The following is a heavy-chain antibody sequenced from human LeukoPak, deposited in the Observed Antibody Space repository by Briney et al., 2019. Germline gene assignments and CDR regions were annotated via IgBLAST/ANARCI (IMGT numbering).Heavy chain of an antibody. Sequence: PGGSLILSCAASGFTVGSYDMNWVRPAPGKRLEWVSYISSSGSIKYYRDSMHGRFTISKDNAKNSLYLQMNSLTAEDTAVYFCARDLYYGEATDIWGQGTIVTVSS. V-gene: IGHV3-48*03. D-gene: IGHD4-17*01. CDR3: ARDLYYGEATDI. J-gene: IGHJ3*02. CDR2: ISSSGSIK. CDR1: GFTVGSYD.